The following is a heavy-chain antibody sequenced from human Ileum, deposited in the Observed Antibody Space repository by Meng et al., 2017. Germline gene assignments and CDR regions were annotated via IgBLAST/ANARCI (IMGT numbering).Heavy chain of an antibody. J-gene: IGHJ5*02. CDR1: GVSISRGFYH. CDR3: ARDRFSSGSSNWFDP. Sequence: QVPLQELGPGLGNPSQTLSLTCTVSGVSISRGFYHWNWIRQHPGKGLEWIGSIYYSGTIYYNPSLKSRVTISLDTSKNQFSLNLSSVTAADTAVYYCARDRFSSGSSNWFDPWGQGTLVTVSS. CDR2: IYYSGTI. V-gene: IGHV4-31*03. D-gene: IGHD3-10*01.